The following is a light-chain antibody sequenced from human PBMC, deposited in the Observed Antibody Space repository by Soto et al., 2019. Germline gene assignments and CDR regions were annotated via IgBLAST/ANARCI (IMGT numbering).Light chain of an antibody. Sequence: QSALTQPASVSGSPGQSITISCTGTSSDVGAYYSVSWYQHHPGKAPKLIIYGVTNRPSGVSNRFSGSKSGNTASLTISGLQAEDEADYHCSSYTSGSSHHVFGTGTKLTFL. CDR2: GVT. CDR1: SSDVGAYYS. V-gene: IGLV2-14*01. J-gene: IGLJ1*01. CDR3: SSYTSGSSHHV.